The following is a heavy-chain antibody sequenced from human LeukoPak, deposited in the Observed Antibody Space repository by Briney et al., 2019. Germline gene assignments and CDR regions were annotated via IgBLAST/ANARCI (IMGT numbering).Heavy chain of an antibody. CDR3: ARAPGYCSTTSCEYYYYMDV. CDR2: VYTSGST. J-gene: IGHJ6*03. CDR1: GGSLSSYY. D-gene: IGHD2-2*01. Sequence: TSETLSLTCTVSGGSLSSYYWSWIRQPAGKGLEWIGRVYTSGSTNYNPSLKSRVTMSIDTSKNQFSLEVSSVTAADTAVYYCARAPGYCSTTSCEYYYYMDVRGKGTTVTVSS. V-gene: IGHV4-4*07.